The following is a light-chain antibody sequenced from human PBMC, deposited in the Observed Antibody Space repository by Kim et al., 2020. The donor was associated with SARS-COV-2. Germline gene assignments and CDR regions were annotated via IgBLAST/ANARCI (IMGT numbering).Light chain of an antibody. CDR2: GAS. Sequence: SVHVVWYQQRPGQPPRLVMDGASSRVTGTPDRFSGSGSGTDFTLTISRLEPEDFAVYYCQHCGSPPIAFGQGTRLEIK. CDR3: QHCGSPPIA. CDR1: SVH. J-gene: IGKJ5*01. V-gene: IGKV3-20*01.